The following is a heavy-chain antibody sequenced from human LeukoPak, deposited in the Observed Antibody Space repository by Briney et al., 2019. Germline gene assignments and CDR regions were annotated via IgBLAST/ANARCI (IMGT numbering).Heavy chain of an antibody. CDR2: INPNSGGT. CDR1: GYTFTSYY. V-gene: IGHV1-2*02. J-gene: IGHJ6*02. Sequence: ASVKVSCKASGYTFTSYYMHWVRQAPGQGLEWMGWINPNSGGTKYAQKFQGRVTMTTDTSTSTAYMELRSLRSDDTAVYYCAGYLGSSGWPDYGMDVWGQGTTVTVSS. CDR3: AGYLGSSGWPDYGMDV. D-gene: IGHD6-19*01.